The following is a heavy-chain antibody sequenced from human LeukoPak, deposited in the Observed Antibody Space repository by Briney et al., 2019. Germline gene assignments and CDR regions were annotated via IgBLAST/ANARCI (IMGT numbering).Heavy chain of an antibody. CDR2: ISGDGGST. V-gene: IGHV3-43*02. CDR3: VKDIYSTIAAALLFDY. J-gene: IGHJ4*02. CDR1: GFTFDDYA. Sequence: PGGSLRLSCAASGFTFDDYAMHWVRQAPGKGLEWVSLISGDGGSTYYADSVKGRFTISRDNSKNSPYLQMNSLRTEDTALYYCVKDIYSTIAAALLFDYWGQGTLVTVSS. D-gene: IGHD6-13*01.